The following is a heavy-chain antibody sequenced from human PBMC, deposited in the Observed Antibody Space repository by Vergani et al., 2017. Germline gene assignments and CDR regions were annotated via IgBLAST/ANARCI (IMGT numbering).Heavy chain of an antibody. D-gene: IGHD5-12*01. J-gene: IGHJ4*02. CDR3: AREEPYSGYSLDY. CDR1: GGSISSGSYY. CDR2: IYTSGST. V-gene: IGHV4-61*02. Sequence: QVQLQESGSGLVKPSQTLSLTCTVSGGSISSGSYYWSWIPQPAGKVLEWIGSIYTSGSTHYNPSLKSRVTISVHTSKNQFSLKLSSVTAADTAVYYCAREEPYSGYSLDYWGQGTLVTVSS.